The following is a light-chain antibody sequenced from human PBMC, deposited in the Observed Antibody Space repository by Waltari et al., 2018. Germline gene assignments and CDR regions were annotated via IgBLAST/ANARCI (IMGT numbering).Light chain of an antibody. J-gene: IGLJ2*01. Sequence: HSALTQPASVSGSPGQSITISCTGTSSDVGGYNYVSWYQQHPGKAPKLMLYDVSNRPSGVSNRFSGSKSGNTASLTISGRQAEDEADYYCSSYISSDTLELFGGGTSLTVL. CDR3: SSYISSDTLEL. CDR1: SSDVGGYNY. V-gene: IGLV2-14*03. CDR2: DVS.